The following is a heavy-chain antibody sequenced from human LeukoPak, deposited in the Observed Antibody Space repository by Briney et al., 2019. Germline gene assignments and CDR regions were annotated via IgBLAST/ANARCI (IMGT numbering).Heavy chain of an antibody. CDR2: FDPEDGET. CDR1: GYTLTELS. CDR3: ARDGALPTIFGVVIDPPVDY. Sequence: ASVKVSCKVSGYTLTELSMHWVRQAPGKGLEWMGGFDPEDGETIYAQKFQGRVTMTRDTSISTAYMELSRLRSDDTAVYYCARDGALPTIFGVVIDPPVDYWGQGTLVTVSS. J-gene: IGHJ4*02. V-gene: IGHV1-24*01. D-gene: IGHD3-3*01.